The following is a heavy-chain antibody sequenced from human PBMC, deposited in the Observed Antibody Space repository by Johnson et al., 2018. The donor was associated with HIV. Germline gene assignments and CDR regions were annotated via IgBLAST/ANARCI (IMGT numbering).Heavy chain of an antibody. CDR1: GVTFRIYG. D-gene: IGHD3-16*01. CDR3: ASTRLGGFDI. Sequence: VQLVESGGGVVQPGRSLRLSCAASGVTFRIYGFHWVRQAPGKGLEWVAVISYDGTSKYQADSVKGRFTISRDNSKNTLYLQMDSLRVEDTAVYYCASTRLGGFDIWGQGTMVTVSS. V-gene: IGHV3-30*14. J-gene: IGHJ3*02. CDR2: ISYDGTSK.